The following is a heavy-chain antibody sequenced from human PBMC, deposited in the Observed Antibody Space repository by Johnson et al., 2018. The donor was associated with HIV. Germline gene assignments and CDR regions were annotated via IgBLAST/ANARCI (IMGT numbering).Heavy chain of an antibody. J-gene: IGHJ3*02. Sequence: QVQLVESGGGVVQPGRSLRLSCAASGFTFSSYGMHWVRQAPGKGLEWVAVIWYVGSNQYYADSVKGRFTISRDNAKNTLFLHMNSLRTEDTAIYYCARVGVSGYDLAAFDIWGRGTMVTVSS. D-gene: IGHD5-12*01. CDR2: IWYVGSNQ. CDR3: ARVGVSGYDLAAFDI. CDR1: GFTFSSYG. V-gene: IGHV3-33*01.